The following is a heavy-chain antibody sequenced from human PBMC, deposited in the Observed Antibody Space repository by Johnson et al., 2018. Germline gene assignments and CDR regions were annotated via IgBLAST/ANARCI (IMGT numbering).Heavy chain of an antibody. CDR3: ARELVVVTAPQDYYYGMDV. D-gene: IGHD2-21*02. J-gene: IGHJ6*02. CDR1: GGTFSNYA. V-gene: IGHV1-69*01. CDR2: IILMFGTV. Sequence: QVQLGESGAEVKKPGSSVKVSCKASGGTFSNYAISWVRQAPGQGLEWMGGIILMFGTVNYAQKFQGRVTITAAESTSPAYMELSSLGFEDPAMYYCARELVVVTAPQDYYYGMDVWGQGTTVTVSS.